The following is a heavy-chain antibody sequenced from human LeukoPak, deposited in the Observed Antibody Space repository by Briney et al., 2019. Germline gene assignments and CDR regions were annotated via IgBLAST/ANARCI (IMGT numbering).Heavy chain of an antibody. CDR1: GGSISSSSSIC. V-gene: IGHV4-4*02. Sequence: SETLSLTCAVSGGSISSSSSICWTWVRQPPGKGLEWIGEIYHSGATNYNPSLKSRVTMLLDKSKNQFSLKLNSVSAADTAVYYCARNGGNSDYDYWGQGTLVTVSA. CDR3: ARNGGNSDYDY. J-gene: IGHJ4*02. CDR2: IYHSGAT. D-gene: IGHD4-23*01.